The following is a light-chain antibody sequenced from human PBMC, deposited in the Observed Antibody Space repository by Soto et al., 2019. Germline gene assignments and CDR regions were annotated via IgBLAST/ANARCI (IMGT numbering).Light chain of an antibody. CDR1: QSVTSHY. CDR2: GAS. J-gene: IGKJ1*01. Sequence: EIVLTQSPGTLSLSPGERATLSCRASQSVTSHYLAWYRQKPGQAPRLLIYGASSRATGIAARFSGSGSGTDFTLTISRLEPDDFAVYYCQQYGSSPWRFGQGTKGDIK. CDR3: QQYGSSPWR. V-gene: IGKV3-20*01.